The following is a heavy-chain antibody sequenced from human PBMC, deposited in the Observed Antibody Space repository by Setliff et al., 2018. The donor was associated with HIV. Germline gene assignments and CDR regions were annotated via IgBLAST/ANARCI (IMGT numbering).Heavy chain of an antibody. Sequence: ASVKVSCKASGGTFSTYGITWVRQAPGQGLEWMGGTIPVVGTPTYAQKFQGRVTMTTDTSTSTAYMELRSLRSDDTAVYYCATRIRDGHRGYGYFDFWGQGTLVTVSS. V-gene: IGHV1-69*05. CDR3: ATRIRDGHRGYGYFDF. J-gene: IGHJ4*02. CDR2: TIPVVGTP. CDR1: GGTFSTYG. D-gene: IGHD5-12*01.